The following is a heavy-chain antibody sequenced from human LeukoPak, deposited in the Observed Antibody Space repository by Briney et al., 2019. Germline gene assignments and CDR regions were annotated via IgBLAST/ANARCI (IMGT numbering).Heavy chain of an antibody. D-gene: IGHD2-21*01. Sequence: ASVKVSCKASGYTFTGYYMHWVRQAPGQGLEWMGWINPNSGGTNYAQKFQGRVTMTRDTSISTAYMELSRLRSDDTAVYYCARETRLMGYFGGLGFNYWGQGTLVTVSS. J-gene: IGHJ4*02. CDR3: ARETRLMGYFGGLGFNY. CDR1: GYTFTGYY. CDR2: INPNSGGT. V-gene: IGHV1-2*02.